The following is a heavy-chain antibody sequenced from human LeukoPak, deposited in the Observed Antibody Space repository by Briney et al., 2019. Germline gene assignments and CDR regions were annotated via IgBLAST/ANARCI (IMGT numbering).Heavy chain of an antibody. D-gene: IGHD3-22*01. CDR3: ARDYYNISGYYSGQN. CDR2: ISSTSSTI. V-gene: IGHV3-48*01. J-gene: IGHJ4*02. CDR1: GFTFSSYN. Sequence: GRSLRLSCAASGFTFSSYNMNWVRQAPGKGLEWISYISSTSSTIYYADSVKGRFTISRDNAKNSLYLQMNSLRAEDTAVYFCARDYYNISGYYSGQNWGQGTLVTVSS.